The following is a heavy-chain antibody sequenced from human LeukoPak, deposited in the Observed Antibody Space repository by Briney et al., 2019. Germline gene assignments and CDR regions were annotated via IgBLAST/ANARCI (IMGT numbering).Heavy chain of an antibody. CDR3: ARGGVGYYYDSSGYRAGYFQH. V-gene: IGHV4-34*01. J-gene: IGHJ1*01. D-gene: IGHD3-22*01. CDR1: GGSFSGYY. Sequence: SETLSLTCAVYGGSFSGYYWSWIRQPPGKGLEWIGEINHSGSTNYNPSLESRVTISVDTSKNQFSLKLSSVTAADTAVYYCARGGVGYYYDSSGYRAGYFQHWGQGTLVTVSS. CDR2: INHSGST.